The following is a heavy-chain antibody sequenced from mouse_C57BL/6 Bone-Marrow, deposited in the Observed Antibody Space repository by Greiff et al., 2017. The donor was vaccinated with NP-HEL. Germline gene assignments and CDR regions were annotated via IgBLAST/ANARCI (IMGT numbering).Heavy chain of an antibody. D-gene: IGHD4-1*01. CDR1: GYTFTSYG. V-gene: IGHV1-81*01. CDR2: IYPRSGNT. Sequence: QVQLQQSGAELARPGASVKLSCKASGYTFTSYGISWVKQRTGQGLEWIGEIYPRSGNTYYNEKFKGKATLTADKSSSTAYMELRSLTSEDSAVYFCAREGLAGVGLYAMDYWGQGTSVTVSS. J-gene: IGHJ4*01. CDR3: AREGLAGVGLYAMDY.